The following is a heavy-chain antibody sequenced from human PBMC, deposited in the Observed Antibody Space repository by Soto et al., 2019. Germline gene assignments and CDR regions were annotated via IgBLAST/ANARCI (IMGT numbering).Heavy chain of an antibody. Sequence: GGSLRLSCAASGFTFSSYAMTWVRQAPGKGLEWVSAINGGGGRTNYADSVKGRFTISRDNSKNTLYLQMDSLRAEDTAVYYCAKDFYSIDYWGQGTLVTVS. CDR1: GFTFSSYA. J-gene: IGHJ4*02. CDR3: AKDFYSIDY. D-gene: IGHD4-4*01. V-gene: IGHV3-23*01. CDR2: INGGGGRT.